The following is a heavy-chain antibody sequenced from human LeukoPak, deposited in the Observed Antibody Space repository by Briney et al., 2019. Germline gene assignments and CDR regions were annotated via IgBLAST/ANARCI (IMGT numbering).Heavy chain of an antibody. J-gene: IGHJ6*04. CDR2: ISGSGGST. CDR3: AKEGLQTVTHGHYYYYYYGMDV. V-gene: IGHV3-23*01. Sequence: PGGSLRLSCAASGFTFSSYVMSWVRQAPGKGLEWVAAISGSGGSTYYADSVKGRFTISRDNSKNTLYLQMNSLRAEDTAVYYCAKEGLQTVTHGHYYYYYYGMDVWGKGTTVTVSS. CDR1: GFTFSSYV. D-gene: IGHD4-17*01.